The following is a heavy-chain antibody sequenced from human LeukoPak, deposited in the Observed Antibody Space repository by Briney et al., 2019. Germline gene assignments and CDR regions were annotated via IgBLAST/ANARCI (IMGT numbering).Heavy chain of an antibody. J-gene: IGHJ4*02. CDR3: ARYSAVAENY. CDR1: GFTFSSYA. CDR2: ISYDGSNK. V-gene: IGHV3-30-3*01. D-gene: IGHD6-19*01. Sequence: GGSLRLSCAASGFTFSSYAMHWVRQAPGKGLEWVAVISYDGSNKYYADSVKGRFTISRDNSKNTLYLQVNSLRAEDTAVYYCARYSAVAENYWGQGTLVTVSS.